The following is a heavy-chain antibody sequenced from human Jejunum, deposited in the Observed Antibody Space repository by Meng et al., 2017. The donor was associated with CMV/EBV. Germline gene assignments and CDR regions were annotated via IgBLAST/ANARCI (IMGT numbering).Heavy chain of an antibody. CDR1: GAAVSRYY. Sequence: GAAVSRYYWSWIRQPPGKGLEYIAFFYDSANTNYSPSLKSRATMSVDASKSQVSLKLYSVSAADTAVYYCARFSATGAYYYGMDVWGQGTTVTVSS. V-gene: IGHV4-59*02. D-gene: IGHD3-10*01. J-gene: IGHJ6*02. CDR3: ARFSATGAYYYGMDV. CDR2: FYDSANT.